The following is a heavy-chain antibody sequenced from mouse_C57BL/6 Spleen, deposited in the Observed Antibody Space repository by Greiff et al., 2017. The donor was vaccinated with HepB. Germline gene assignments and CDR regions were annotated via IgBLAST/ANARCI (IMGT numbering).Heavy chain of an antibody. Sequence: VQLKESGPELVKPGASVKMSCKASGYTFTDYYMHWVKQKPGKGLEWIGEIYPGSGNTYYNEKFKGKATLTADTSSSTAYMQLSSLTSEDSAVYFCATWDWYFDVWGTGTTVTVSS. V-gene: IGHV1-83*01. CDR3: TWDWYFDV. CDR2: YPGSGNTY. CDR1: YTFTDYYM. J-gene: IGHJ1*03. D-gene: IGHD4-1*01.